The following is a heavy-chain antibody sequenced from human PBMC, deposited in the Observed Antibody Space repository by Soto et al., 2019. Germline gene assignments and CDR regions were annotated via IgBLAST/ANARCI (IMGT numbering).Heavy chain of an antibody. CDR1: GFMFTSSA. D-gene: IGHD3-3*01. V-gene: IGHV1-58*01. J-gene: IGHJ4*02. CDR2: LVVGSGNT. Sequence: ASVKVSCKTSGFMFTSSAVQWVRQARGQRLEWIGWLVVGSGNTHYAQHFQERVTLTRDMSTGTAYMELSSLRSEDTAVYYCAAAPVLRFLNWLPAYSDYRCQATLVTLSS. CDR3: AAAPVLRFLNWLPAYSDY.